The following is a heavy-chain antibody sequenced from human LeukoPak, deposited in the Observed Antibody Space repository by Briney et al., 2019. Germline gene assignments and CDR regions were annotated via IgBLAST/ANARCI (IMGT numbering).Heavy chain of an antibody. D-gene: IGHD2-15*01. CDR2: ISSSSSYI. V-gene: IGHV3-21*01. CDR1: GFTFSSYS. Sequence: GGTLRLSCAVSGFTFSSYSMSWVRQAPGKGLEWVSSISSSSSYIYYADSVKGRFTISRDNAKNPLYLQMNSLRAEDTAVYYCARYSDFSGLSDYWGQGTLVTVSS. CDR3: ARYSDFSGLSDY. J-gene: IGHJ4*02.